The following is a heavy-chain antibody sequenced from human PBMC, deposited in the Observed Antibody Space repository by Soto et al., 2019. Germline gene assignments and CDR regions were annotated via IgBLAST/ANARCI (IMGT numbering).Heavy chain of an antibody. CDR3: ARGLHSLFDY. CDR2: IWYDGNNK. Sequence: QVQLVESGGGVVQPGGSLRLSCAASGFTFSSYGMHWVRQAPGKGLEWVAVIWYDGNNKYYADSVKGRFTISRDNSNNPLYVQMTSLRAEDTAVYYCARGLHSLFDYWGQGTLVTVSS. CDR1: GFTFSSYG. V-gene: IGHV3-33*01. D-gene: IGHD2-21*01. J-gene: IGHJ4*02.